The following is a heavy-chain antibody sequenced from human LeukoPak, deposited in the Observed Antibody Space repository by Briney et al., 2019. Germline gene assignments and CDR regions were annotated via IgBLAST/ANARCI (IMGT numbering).Heavy chain of an antibody. CDR1: GYSFTDYY. J-gene: IGHJ5*02. V-gene: IGHV1-2*02. CDR3: ARADRLHGGPYLIGP. Sequence: ASVKVSFKTSGYSFTDYYMHWVRQAPGQGLERMGWINPNSGGTSSAQKFQGRVTMTRDTSITTVYMEVSWLTSDDTAIYYCARADRLHGGPYLIGPWGQGTLVTVSS. D-gene: IGHD2-21*01. CDR2: INPNSGGT.